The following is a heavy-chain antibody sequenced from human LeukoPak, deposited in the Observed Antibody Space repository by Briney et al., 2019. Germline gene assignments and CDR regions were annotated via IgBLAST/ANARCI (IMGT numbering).Heavy chain of an antibody. CDR2: INPNSGGT. Sequence: ASVKVSCKASGYTFTGYYVHWVRQAPGQGLEWMGWINPNSGGTNYAQKFQGRVTMTRDTSISTAYMELSRLRSDDTAVYYCARDDYDILTGTGGRFDPWGQGTLVTVSS. CDR3: ARDDYDILTGTGGRFDP. CDR1: GYTFTGYY. V-gene: IGHV1-2*02. D-gene: IGHD3-9*01. J-gene: IGHJ5*02.